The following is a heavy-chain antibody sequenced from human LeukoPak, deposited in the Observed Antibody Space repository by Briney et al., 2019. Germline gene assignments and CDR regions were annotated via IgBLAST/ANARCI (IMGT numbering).Heavy chain of an antibody. CDR2: IYTGGNT. V-gene: IGHV3-53*01. Sequence: GGSLRLSCAASGFTVDSNYLSWVRQAPGKGLEWVSTIYTGGNTYYAASVKGRFTISRDFSKNTVFPHMNSLRAEDTAMYYCARGDDSGYYDYFDYWGQGAPVTVSS. CDR1: GFTVDSNY. J-gene: IGHJ4*02. CDR3: ARGDDSGYYDYFDY. D-gene: IGHD5-12*01.